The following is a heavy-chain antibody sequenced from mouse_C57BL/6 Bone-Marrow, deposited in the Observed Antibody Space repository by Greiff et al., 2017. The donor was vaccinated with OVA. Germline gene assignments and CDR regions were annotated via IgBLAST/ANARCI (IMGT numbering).Heavy chain of an antibody. CDR3: ARIYYGSSPLGY. J-gene: IGHJ2*01. D-gene: IGHD1-1*01. Sequence: VQLQQSGPELVKPGASVKMSCKASGYTFTDYNMHWVKQSHGKSLEWIGYINPNNGGTSYNQKFKGKATLTVNKSSSTAYMELRSLTSEDSAVYYCARIYYGSSPLGYWGQGTTLTVSS. CDR1: GYTFTDYN. V-gene: IGHV1-22*01. CDR2: INPNNGGT.